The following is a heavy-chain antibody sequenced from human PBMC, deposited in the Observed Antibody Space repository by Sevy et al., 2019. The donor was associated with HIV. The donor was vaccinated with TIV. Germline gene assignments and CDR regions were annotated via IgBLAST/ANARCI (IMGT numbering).Heavy chain of an antibody. CDR3: ARGGRYSDDGMDV. CDR1: GFTFSNYD. Sequence: GGSLRLSCGASGFTFSNYDMHWVRQAAGKGLEWVSGIGSGGDAYYPGSVKGRFTISRENAKNSLYLQMNSLRAGDTAVYYCARGGRYSDDGMDVWGQGTTVTVSS. CDR2: IGSGGDA. D-gene: IGHD5-12*01. J-gene: IGHJ6*02. V-gene: IGHV3-13*01.